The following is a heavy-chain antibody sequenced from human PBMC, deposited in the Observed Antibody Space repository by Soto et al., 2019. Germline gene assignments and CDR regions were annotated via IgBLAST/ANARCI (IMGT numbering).Heavy chain of an antibody. J-gene: IGHJ4*02. V-gene: IGHV4-59*01. CDR2: VFYGGT. Sequence: GTLSLTCSVSGRSMSSNYWSWIRQSPDKGLEWLGYVFYGGTDYNPSLEGRVSMSVETPKSQFSLKLTSVTAADTAVYYCASYRGAFYFDSWGQGIQVTVSS. CDR3: ASYRGAFYFDS. CDR1: GRSMSSNY. D-gene: IGHD4-4*01.